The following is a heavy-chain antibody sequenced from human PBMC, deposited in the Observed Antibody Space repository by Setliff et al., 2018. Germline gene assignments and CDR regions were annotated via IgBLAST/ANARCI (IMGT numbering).Heavy chain of an antibody. J-gene: IGHJ5*02. CDR3: VPGRGS. CDR2: ISGDGITI. D-gene: IGHD6-25*01. Sequence: PGGSLRLSCAASGLTFSSDAMTWVRQTPGKGLEWLSKISGDGITIFYADSVRGRFTISRDNAQKTLYLHMNNLRAEDTAVFYCVPGRGSWGQGALVTVSS. V-gene: IGHV3-48*04. CDR1: GLTFSSDA.